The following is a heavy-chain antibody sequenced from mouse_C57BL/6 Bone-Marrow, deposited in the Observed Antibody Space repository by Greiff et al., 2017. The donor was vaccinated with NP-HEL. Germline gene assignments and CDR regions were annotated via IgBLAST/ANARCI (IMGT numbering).Heavy chain of an antibody. Sequence: VQLQQPGAELVMPGASVKLSCKASGYTFTSYWMHWVKQRPGQGLEWIGEIDPSASYTNYNQKFKGKSTLTVDKSSSTAYMQLSSLTSEDSAVYYCARGGFYDGYPYAMDYWGQGTSVTVSS. V-gene: IGHV1-69*01. D-gene: IGHD2-3*01. J-gene: IGHJ4*01. CDR3: ARGGFYDGYPYAMDY. CDR2: IDPSASYT. CDR1: GYTFTSYW.